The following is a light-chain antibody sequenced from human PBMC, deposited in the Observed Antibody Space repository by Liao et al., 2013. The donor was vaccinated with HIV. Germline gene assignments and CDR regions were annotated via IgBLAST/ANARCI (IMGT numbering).Light chain of an antibody. V-gene: IGLV3-1*01. Sequence: SYELTQPPSVSVSPGQTASITCSGDNLGDKYASWYQHKPGQSPVMVIYQDSKRPSGIPERFSGSNSGNTATLTISGTQAMDEADYYCQAWDSSTAVFGGGTKLTVL. CDR2: QDS. J-gene: IGLJ2*01. CDR3: QAWDSSTAV. CDR1: NLGDKY.